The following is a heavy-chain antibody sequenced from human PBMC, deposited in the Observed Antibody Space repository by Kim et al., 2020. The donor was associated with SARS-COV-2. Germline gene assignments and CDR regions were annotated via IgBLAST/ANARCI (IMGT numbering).Heavy chain of an antibody. Sequence: ASVKVSCKASGYTFTSYYMHWVRQAPGQGLEWMGIINPSGGSTSYAQKFQGRVTMTRDTSTSTVYMELSSLRSKDKAVYYCAREGGDIVVVPAEGYGMDVWGQGTTVTVSS. V-gene: IGHV1-46*01. D-gene: IGHD2-2*01. CDR2: INPSGGST. CDR1: GYTFTSYY. J-gene: IGHJ6*02. CDR3: AREGGDIVVVPAEGYGMDV.